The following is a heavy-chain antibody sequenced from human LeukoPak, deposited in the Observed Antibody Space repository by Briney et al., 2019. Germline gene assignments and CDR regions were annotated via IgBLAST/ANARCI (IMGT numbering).Heavy chain of an antibody. J-gene: IGHJ4*02. Sequence: GGSLRLSCAASGFTFSSYSMNWVRQAPGKGLEWVSSISSSSSYIYYADSVKGRFTISRDNAKNSLYLQMSSLRAEDTAVYYCARDCSGGSCYLETDYWGQGTLVTVSS. CDR1: GFTFSSYS. V-gene: IGHV3-21*01. CDR3: ARDCSGGSCYLETDY. D-gene: IGHD2-15*01. CDR2: ISSSSSYI.